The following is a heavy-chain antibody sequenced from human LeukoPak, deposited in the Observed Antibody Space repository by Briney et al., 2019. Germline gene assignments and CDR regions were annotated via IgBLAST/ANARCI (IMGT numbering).Heavy chain of an antibody. V-gene: IGHV4-34*01. D-gene: IGHD3-10*01. J-gene: IGHJ5*02. CDR1: GGSFSGYY. CDR2: INHSGST. Sequence: SETLSLTCAVYGGSFSGYYWSWIRQPPGKGLEWIVEINHSGSTNYNPSLKSRVTISVDTSKNQFSLQLTSVTAADTAVYYCARGDYGSGTYLWGSWGQGILVTVSP. CDR3: ARGDYGSGTYLWGS.